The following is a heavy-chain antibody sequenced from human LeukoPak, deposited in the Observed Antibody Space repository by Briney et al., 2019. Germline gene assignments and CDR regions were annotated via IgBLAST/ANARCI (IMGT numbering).Heavy chain of an antibody. CDR3: AREVVVVPAAILGRVSRYNGMDV. CDR1: GYTFTGYY. D-gene: IGHD2-2*02. V-gene: IGHV1-2*02. CDR2: INPNSGGT. J-gene: IGHJ6*02. Sequence: ASVKVSCKASGYTFTGYYMHWVRQATGQGLEWMGWINPNSGGTNYAQKFQGRVTMTRDTSISTAYMELSRLRSDDTAVYYCAREVVVVPAAILGRVSRYNGMDVWGQGTTVTVSS.